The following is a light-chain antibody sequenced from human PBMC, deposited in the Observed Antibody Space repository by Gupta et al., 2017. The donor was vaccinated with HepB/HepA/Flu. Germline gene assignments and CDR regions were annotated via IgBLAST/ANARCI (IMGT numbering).Light chain of an antibody. Sequence: DIVMTQSPASLAVALGEKATINCKSSQSVLYSSNNKNYLAWYQQKPGQPPKLLIYWASTRESGVPDRFSGSGSGTDFTLTISSLQADDVAVYYCQQYFGSPLTFGPGTKVEIK. CDR3: QQYFGSPLT. J-gene: IGKJ3*01. CDR1: QSVLYSSNNKNY. CDR2: WAS. V-gene: IGKV4-1*01.